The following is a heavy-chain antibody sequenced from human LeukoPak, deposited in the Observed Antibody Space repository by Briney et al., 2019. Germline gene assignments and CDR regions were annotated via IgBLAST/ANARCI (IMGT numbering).Heavy chain of an antibody. CDR1: GYSFTNYW. J-gene: IGHJ4*02. Sequence: GESLKISCKGSGYSFTNYWIGWVRQMPGKGLEWMAIIYPLNSDTRYSPSFQGQVTISTDRSISTAYLQWSSLKASATAMYYCASARGGNYYWDYWGQRTLVTVSS. CDR3: ASARGGNYYWDY. CDR2: IYPLNSDT. D-gene: IGHD3-16*01. V-gene: IGHV5-51*01.